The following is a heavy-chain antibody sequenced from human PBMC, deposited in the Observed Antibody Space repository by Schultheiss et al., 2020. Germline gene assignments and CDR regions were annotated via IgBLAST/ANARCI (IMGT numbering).Heavy chain of an antibody. CDR3: ARVGGLDRGYYDSSGYYEI. CDR1: GGSISGSF. CDR2: IYYSGST. D-gene: IGHD3-22*01. V-gene: IGHV4-59*01. J-gene: IGHJ1*01. Sequence: SETLSLTCAVSGGSISGSFWCWFRQPPGKGLVWFGDIYYSGSTTTNPPLKSRVTISVDTSKNQFSLMLSSVTAAETAVYYCARVGGLDRGYYDSSGYYEIWGQGTLVTVSS.